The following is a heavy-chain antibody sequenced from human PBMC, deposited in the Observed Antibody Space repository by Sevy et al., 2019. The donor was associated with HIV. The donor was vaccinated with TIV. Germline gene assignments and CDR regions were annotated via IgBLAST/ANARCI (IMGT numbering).Heavy chain of an antibody. D-gene: IGHD6-6*01. CDR3: ARGASIATGLFDY. CDR2: ISSSSSTI. CDR1: GFTFSSYS. V-gene: IGHV3-48*01. J-gene: IGHJ4*02. Sequence: GGSLRLSCAASGFTFSSYSMNWVRHAPGKGLEWVSYISSSSSTIYYADSMKGRFTISRDNAKNSLYLQMNSLRAEDTAVYYCARGASIATGLFDYWGQGTLVTVSS.